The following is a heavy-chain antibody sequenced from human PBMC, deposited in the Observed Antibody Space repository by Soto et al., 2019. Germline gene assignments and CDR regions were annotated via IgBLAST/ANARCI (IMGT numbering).Heavy chain of an antibody. CDR3: ARLEGLATISYYSDF. Sequence: SETLSLTCSVSDDSINSDKYYLGWIRQPPGKGLEWIGSIYYRGNAYYNPSLQTRVTISLDKSKSQFSLKLNSVAAADSAVYFCARLEGLATISYYSDFWGPGALVTVSS. CDR2: IYYRGNA. V-gene: IGHV4-39*01. CDR1: DDSINSDKYY. J-gene: IGHJ4*02. D-gene: IGHD3-9*01.